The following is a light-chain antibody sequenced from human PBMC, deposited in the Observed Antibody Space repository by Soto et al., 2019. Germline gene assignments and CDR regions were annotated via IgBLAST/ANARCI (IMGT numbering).Light chain of an antibody. CDR3: QQRCNWST. V-gene: IGKV3-11*01. CDR2: DAS. J-gene: IGKJ1*01. Sequence: EMVLTHSPATLCSCTGERATLSCRASQSVSGYLAWYHQKPGQTPRLLIYDASNRAASIPARFSGSGWGTDFTLTISSLEPDDDVVYYWQQRCNWSTFGQGTKVDIK. CDR1: QSVSGY.